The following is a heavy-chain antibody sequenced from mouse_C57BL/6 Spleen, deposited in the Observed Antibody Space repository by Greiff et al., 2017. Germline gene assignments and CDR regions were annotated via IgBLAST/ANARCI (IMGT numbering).Heavy chain of an antibody. Sequence: QVHVKQSGPGLVQPSQSLSITCTVSGFSLTSYGVHWVRQSPGKGLEWLGVIWSGGSTDYNAAFISRLSISKDNSKSQVFFKMNSLQADDPAIYYCARNYYYGSSFYYLDYWGQGTTRTVSA. CDR2: IWSGGST. V-gene: IGHV2-2*01. CDR1: GFSLTSYG. CDR3: ARNYYYGSSFYYLDY. J-gene: IGHJ2*01. D-gene: IGHD1-1*01.